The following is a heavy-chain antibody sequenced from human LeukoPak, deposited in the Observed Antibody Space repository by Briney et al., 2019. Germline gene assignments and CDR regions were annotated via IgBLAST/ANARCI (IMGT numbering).Heavy chain of an antibody. CDR2: INYSGNR. CDR3: ARGYDY. CDR1: GGFISGSHYY. V-gene: IGHV4-39*01. J-gene: IGHJ4*02. D-gene: IGHD3-22*01. Sequence: KPSETLSLTCTVSGGFISGSHYYWAWIRQPPGKGLEWIGMINYSGNRYYNPSLWSRATISVDTSTNQFSLNLNSVTAADTAVYYCARGYDYWGQGTLVAVPS.